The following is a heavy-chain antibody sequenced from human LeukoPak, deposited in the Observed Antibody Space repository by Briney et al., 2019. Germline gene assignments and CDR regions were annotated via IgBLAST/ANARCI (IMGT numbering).Heavy chain of an antibody. CDR3: ARDPQGVGDAFDI. CDR2: INPSGGST. D-gene: IGHD1-26*01. V-gene: IGHV1-46*01. Sequence: ASVEVSCKASGYTFTSYYIRWVREAPGQVLEWMGIINPSGGSTNYAQKFQGRVTMTRDTSTSTVYMELSSLRSEDTALYYCARDPQGVGDAFDIWGQGTMVTVSS. J-gene: IGHJ3*02. CDR1: GYTFTSYY.